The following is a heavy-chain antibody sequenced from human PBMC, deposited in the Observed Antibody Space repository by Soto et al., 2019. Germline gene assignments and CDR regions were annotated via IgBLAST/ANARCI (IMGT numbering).Heavy chain of an antibody. CDR2: INTHNGNT. Sequence: ASLKVSCKASGYTFTTYGISWVRQAPGQGLEWLGWINTHNGNTNYAQNLQGRVIMTADTSTSTAYMELRSLRSDDTAIYYCTREGSIVLGSAAGPHWFDPWGQGTLVTVSS. CDR3: TREGSIVLGSAAGPHWFDP. D-gene: IGHD2-2*01. V-gene: IGHV1-18*01. CDR1: GYTFTTYG. J-gene: IGHJ5*02.